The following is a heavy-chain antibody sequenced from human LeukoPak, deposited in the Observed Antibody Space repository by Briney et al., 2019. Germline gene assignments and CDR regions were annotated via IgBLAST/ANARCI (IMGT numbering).Heavy chain of an antibody. CDR1: GFAFSTYA. CDR2: ISGSGSNT. D-gene: IGHD4-17*01. Sequence: GGSLRLSCAASGFAFSTYAMSWVRQAPGKGLEWVSSISGSGSNTYYADSVKGQLTISRDSSKSTLYLQMNSLRAEDTAVYYCAKSLTVTTRIHSIDPRGQGTLVTVSS. CDR3: AKSLTVTTRIHSIDP. J-gene: IGHJ4*02. V-gene: IGHV3-23*01.